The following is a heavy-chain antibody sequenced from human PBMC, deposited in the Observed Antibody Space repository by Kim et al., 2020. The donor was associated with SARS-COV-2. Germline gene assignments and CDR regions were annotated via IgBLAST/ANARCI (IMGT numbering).Heavy chain of an antibody. D-gene: IGHD3-16*01. J-gene: IGHJ4*02. Sequence: SETLSLTCAVYGGSFSGYYWSWIRQPPGKGLEWIGEINHSGSTNYNPSLKSRVTISVDTSKNQFSLKLSSVTAADTAVYYCARGFPPRVSVKFDYWGQGTLVTVSS. V-gene: IGHV4-34*01. CDR2: INHSGST. CDR3: ARGFPPRVSVKFDY. CDR1: GGSFSGYY.